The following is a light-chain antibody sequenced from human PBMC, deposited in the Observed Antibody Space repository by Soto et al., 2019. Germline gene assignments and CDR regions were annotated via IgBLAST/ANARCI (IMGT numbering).Light chain of an antibody. Sequence: EIVLTQSPGTLSLSPGESATLSCRASQSVNSRFLAWYQQRPGQPPKLLIYGAFNRAIGTPDRFSGSESGRDYNLTISRLDPEDSAVYYCQQYGDSITFGGGTKVEI. J-gene: IGKJ4*01. CDR3: QQYGDSIT. CDR2: GAF. V-gene: IGKV3-20*01. CDR1: QSVNSRF.